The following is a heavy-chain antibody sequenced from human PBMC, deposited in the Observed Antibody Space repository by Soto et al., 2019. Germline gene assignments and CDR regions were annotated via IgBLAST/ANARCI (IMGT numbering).Heavy chain of an antibody. V-gene: IGHV3-23*01. CDR3: AGELDFPPYYNYYGMGV. D-gene: IGHD3-10*01. Sequence: EVQLLESGGGLVQPGGSLRLSCAASGFTFSTYAFSWVRQAPGKGLEWVSGIGDSSAFTYYADSVKGRFTISRDNSKNTVYLQMNSLRAEDTALYYCAGELDFPPYYNYYGMGVWGQGTKVTVSS. J-gene: IGHJ6*02. CDR1: GFTFSTYA. CDR2: IGDSSAFT.